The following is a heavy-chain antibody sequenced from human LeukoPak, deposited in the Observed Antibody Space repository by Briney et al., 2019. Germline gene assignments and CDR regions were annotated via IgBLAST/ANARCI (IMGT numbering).Heavy chain of an antibody. V-gene: IGHV4-59*01. D-gene: IGHD6-19*01. CDR1: GGSINSYY. Sequence: PSETLSLTCTVSGGSINSYYWSWIRQPPGKGLEWIGYIYYSGSTNYNPSLKSRVTISVDTSKNQFSLKLSSVTAADTAVYYCARAVAGGFGGSAAFDPWGQGTLVTVSS. CDR2: IYYSGST. J-gene: IGHJ5*02. CDR3: ARAVAGGFGGSAAFDP.